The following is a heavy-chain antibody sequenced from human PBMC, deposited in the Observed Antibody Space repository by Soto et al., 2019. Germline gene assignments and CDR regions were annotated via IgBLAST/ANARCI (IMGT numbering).Heavy chain of an antibody. Sequence: GGSLRLSRAASGFTFGTYAMNWVRQAPGRGLEWVSGISGSGGSTYYTDSVKGRFTISRDNSKNTLYLQMNSLRADDTAVYYCAKDRSVDTRDWFDPWGQGTLVTVSS. V-gene: IGHV3-23*01. CDR3: AKDRSVDTRDWFDP. CDR2: ISGSGGST. D-gene: IGHD5-18*01. CDR1: GFTFGTYA. J-gene: IGHJ5*02.